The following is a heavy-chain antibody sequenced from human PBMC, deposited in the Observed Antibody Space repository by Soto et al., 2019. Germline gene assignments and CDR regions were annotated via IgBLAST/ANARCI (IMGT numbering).Heavy chain of an antibody. D-gene: IGHD4-4*01. CDR2: INPNSGGT. CDR1: GYIFTDYY. Sequence: QVPLVQSGAEVKRPGAAVKVSGKAYGYIFTDYYMHWVRQAPGQGLEWMGWINPNSGGTRYAQKCQDRVTMTRDTSISKTYMEVSRLTSDDTDMYYCAREGVQGYSGNSVDYWGQGTMVTVSS. CDR3: AREGVQGYSGNSVDY. V-gene: IGHV1-2*02. J-gene: IGHJ4*02.